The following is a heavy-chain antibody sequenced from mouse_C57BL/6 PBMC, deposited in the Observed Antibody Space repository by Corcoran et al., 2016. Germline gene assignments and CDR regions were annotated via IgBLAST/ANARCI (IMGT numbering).Heavy chain of an antibody. J-gene: IGHJ4*01. CDR3: ARGALLSHYAMDY. CDR1: GYTFTDYY. V-gene: IGHV1-19*01. D-gene: IGHD2-10*01. Sequence: EVQLQQSGPVLVKPGASVKMSCKASGYTFTDYYMNWVKQSHGKSLEWIGVINPYNGGTSYNQKFKGKATLTVDKSSSTAYMELRSLTSEYSAVYYCARGALLSHYAMDYWGQGTSVTVSS. CDR2: INPYNGGT.